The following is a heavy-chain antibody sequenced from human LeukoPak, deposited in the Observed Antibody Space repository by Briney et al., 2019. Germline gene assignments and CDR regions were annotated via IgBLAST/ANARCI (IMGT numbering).Heavy chain of an antibody. Sequence: GESLKISCKGSGYSFTSYWIGWVRQMPGKGLEWMGIIYPGDSDTRYSPSFQGQVTISADKSISTAYLQWSSLKASDTAMYYCARQRQRYGSGWFFDYWGQGTLVTVSS. V-gene: IGHV5-51*01. CDR2: IYPGDSDT. CDR3: ARQRQRYGSGWFFDY. CDR1: GYSFTSYW. J-gene: IGHJ4*02. D-gene: IGHD6-19*01.